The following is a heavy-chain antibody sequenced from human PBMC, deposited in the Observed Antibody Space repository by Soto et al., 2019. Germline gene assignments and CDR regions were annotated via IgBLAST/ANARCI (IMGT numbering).Heavy chain of an antibody. CDR2: INPNSGGT. J-gene: IGHJ4*02. V-gene: IGHV1-2*04. CDR3: VKDDGFGELGSDY. Sequence: QVQLVQSGAEVKKPGASVKVSCKASGYTFTGYYMHWVRQAPGQGLEWRGWINPNSGGTNYAQKFQGWVTMTRDTSISTAYMALSTLSSDDTAVYYCVKDDGFGELGSDYWGQGTLVTVSS. CDR1: GYTFTGYY. D-gene: IGHD3-10*01.